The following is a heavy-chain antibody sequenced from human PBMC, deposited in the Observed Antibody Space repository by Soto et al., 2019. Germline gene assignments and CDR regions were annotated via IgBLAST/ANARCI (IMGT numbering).Heavy chain of an antibody. Sequence: ASVKVSCKASGYTFTGYYMHWVRQAPGQGLEWMGWINPNSGGTNYAQKFQGRVTMTRDTSISTAYMELSRLRSDDTAVYYCARVPVPYSSSSRDYWGQGTLVTVSS. CDR1: GYTFTGYY. CDR2: INPNSGGT. D-gene: IGHD6-6*01. J-gene: IGHJ4*02. CDR3: ARVPVPYSSSSRDY. V-gene: IGHV1-2*02.